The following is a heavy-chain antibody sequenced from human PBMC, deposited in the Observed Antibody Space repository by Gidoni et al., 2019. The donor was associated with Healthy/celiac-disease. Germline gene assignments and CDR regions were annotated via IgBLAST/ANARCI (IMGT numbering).Heavy chain of an antibody. Sequence: EGQLVQSGAEVKKPGASLRISCKGAGYSFTSYGISWVRQVPGQGLEWSGRIDPSDSYTNYSPSFQGHVTISADKSISTAYLQWSSLKASDTAMYYCASDDYGDYLFDYWGQGTLVTVSS. CDR3: ASDDYGDYLFDY. V-gene: IGHV5-10-1*01. CDR1: GYSFTSYG. J-gene: IGHJ4*02. CDR2: IDPSDSYT. D-gene: IGHD4-17*01.